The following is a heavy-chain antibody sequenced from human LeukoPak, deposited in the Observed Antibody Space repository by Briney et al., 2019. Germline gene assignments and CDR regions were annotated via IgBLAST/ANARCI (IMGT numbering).Heavy chain of an antibody. CDR3: ARPRGGYCSSTSCYYYYGMDV. V-gene: IGHV3-48*03. CDR2: ISNSGSTI. J-gene: IGHJ6*02. Sequence: GGSLRPSCAASGFTFSSYEMNWVRQAPGKGLEWVSYISNSGSTIYYADSVKGRFTISRDNAKNSLYLQMNSLRAEDTAFDYCARPRGGYCSSTSCYYYYGMDVWGQGTTVTVSS. D-gene: IGHD2-2*01. CDR1: GFTFSSYE.